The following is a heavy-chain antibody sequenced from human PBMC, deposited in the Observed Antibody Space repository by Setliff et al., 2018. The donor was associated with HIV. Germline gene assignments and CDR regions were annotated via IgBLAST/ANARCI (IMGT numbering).Heavy chain of an antibody. D-gene: IGHD3-22*01. CDR3: FLFYDDRSGFYWD. CDR1: GGSISNSRYY. CDR2: INHRGVI. Sequence: SETLSLTCTVSGGSISNSRYYWSWIRQPPGKGLEWIGSINHRGVIKYSSSRVTVAVDTSKNQFSLKLKSVTAADTAVYYCFLFYDDRSGFYWDWGQGTLVTVSS. J-gene: IGHJ4*02. V-gene: IGHV4-39*07.